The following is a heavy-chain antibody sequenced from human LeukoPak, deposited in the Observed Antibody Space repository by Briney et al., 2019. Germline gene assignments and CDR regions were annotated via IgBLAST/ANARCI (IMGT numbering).Heavy chain of an antibody. CDR3: ASGSWSRRFAP. CDR1: DESLNGYY. J-gene: IGHJ5*02. CDR2: MNDSGRT. Sequence: SETLSLTCAVYDESLNGYYWSWIRQPPGKGLEWIGEMNDSGRTTYNPSFESRATISAERSKNQFSLKLTSVTAAGTAVYYCASGSWSRRFAPWGQGTLVTVSS. V-gene: IGHV4-34*01. D-gene: IGHD1-14*01.